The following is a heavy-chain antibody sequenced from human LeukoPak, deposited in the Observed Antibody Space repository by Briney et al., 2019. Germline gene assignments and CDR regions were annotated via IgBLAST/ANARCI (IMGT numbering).Heavy chain of an antibody. CDR1: GGSISSYY. CDR2: IYTSGST. CDR3: AKGGSTSRDDWFDP. J-gene: IGHJ5*02. V-gene: IGHV4-4*07. Sequence: PSETLSLTVTDCGGSISSYYWSWIRQPAGKGLEWIGRIYTSGSTNYNPSLKSRVTMSVDTSKNQFSLKLSSVTAADTAVYYCAKGGSTSRDDWFDPWGQGTLVTVSS. D-gene: IGHD2-2*01.